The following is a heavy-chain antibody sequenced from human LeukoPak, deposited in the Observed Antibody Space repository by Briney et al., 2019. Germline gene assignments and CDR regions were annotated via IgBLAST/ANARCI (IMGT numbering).Heavy chain of an antibody. Sequence: GGSLRPSCAASGFTFSSYGMHWVRQAPGKGLEWVAFIRYDGSNKYYADSVKGRFTISRDNSKNTLYLQMNSLRAEDTAVYYCAKDHLYYDSSGYLDYWGQGTLVTVSS. J-gene: IGHJ4*02. CDR3: AKDHLYYDSSGYLDY. D-gene: IGHD3-22*01. CDR1: GFTFSSYG. CDR2: IRYDGSNK. V-gene: IGHV3-30*02.